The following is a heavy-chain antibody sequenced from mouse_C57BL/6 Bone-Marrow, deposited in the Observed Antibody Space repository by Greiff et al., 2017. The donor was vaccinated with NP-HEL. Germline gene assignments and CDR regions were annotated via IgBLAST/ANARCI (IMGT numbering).Heavy chain of an antibody. CDR3: ARHRVTTKDWYFDV. V-gene: IGHV5-2*01. J-gene: IGHJ1*03. Sequence: DVKLVESGGGLVQPGESLKLSCESNEYEFPSHDMSWVRKTPEKRLELVAAINSDGGSTYYPDTMERRFIISRDNTKKTLYLQMSSLMSEDTALYYCARHRVTTKDWYFDVWGTGTTVTVSS. CDR1: EYEFPSHD. CDR2: INSDGGST. D-gene: IGHD2-2*01.